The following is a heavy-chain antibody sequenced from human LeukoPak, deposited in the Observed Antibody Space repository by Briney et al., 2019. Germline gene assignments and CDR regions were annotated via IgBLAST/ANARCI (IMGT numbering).Heavy chain of an antibody. CDR1: GFIFSYYG. V-gene: IGHV3-23*01. CDR2: ISDSGDAT. D-gene: IGHD4-23*01. CDR3: AKERGHSKPFDY. J-gene: IGHJ4*02. Sequence: GGSLRLSCEVYGFIFSYYGMNWVRQAPGKGLEWVSAISDSGDATYYADSVKGRFTISRDNSKSTLYLQMNNLRAEDTALYYCAKERGHSKPFDYWGQGTLVTVSS.